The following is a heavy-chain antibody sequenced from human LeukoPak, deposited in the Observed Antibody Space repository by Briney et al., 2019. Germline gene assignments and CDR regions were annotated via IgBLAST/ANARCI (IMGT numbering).Heavy chain of an antibody. CDR3: ARAPLHRSGGWFDP. J-gene: IGHJ5*02. CDR2: INSDGSST. CDR1: GFTFSSYW. Sequence: TGGSLRLSCAASGFTFSSYWMHWVRQAPGKGLVWVSRINSDGSSTSYADSVKGRFTISRDNAKNTLYLQMNSLRAEDTAVHYCARAPLHRSGGWFDPWGQGTLVTVSS. D-gene: IGHD6-25*01. V-gene: IGHV3-74*01.